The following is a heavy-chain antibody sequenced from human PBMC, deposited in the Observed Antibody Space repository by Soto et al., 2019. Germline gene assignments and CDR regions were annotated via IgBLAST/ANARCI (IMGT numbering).Heavy chain of an antibody. Sequence: SETLSLTCTVSGDSIASGPYYWTWIRQHPGKGLEWIGNIFYTGSTYYNPSLQSRVSISVDTSKNQFSLRLTSVTAADTAVYYCARERPDGARLDPWGQGTLVTVSS. J-gene: IGHJ5*02. CDR1: GDSIASGPYY. D-gene: IGHD6-6*01. CDR3: ARERPDGARLDP. CDR2: IFYTGST. V-gene: IGHV4-31*03.